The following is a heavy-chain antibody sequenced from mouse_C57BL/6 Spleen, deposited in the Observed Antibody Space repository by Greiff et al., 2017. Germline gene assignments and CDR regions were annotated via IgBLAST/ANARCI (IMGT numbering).Heavy chain of an antibody. J-gene: IGHJ4*01. Sequence: DVHLVESEGGLVQPGSSMKLSCTASGFTFSDYYMAWVRQVPEKGLEWVANINYDGSSTYYLDSLKSRFIISRDNAKNILYLQMSSLKSEDTATYYCARVRHYEYYYAMDYWGQGTSVTVSS. CDR2: INYDGSST. CDR3: ARVRHYEYYYAMDY. V-gene: IGHV5-16*01. CDR1: GFTFSDYY. D-gene: IGHD2-4*01.